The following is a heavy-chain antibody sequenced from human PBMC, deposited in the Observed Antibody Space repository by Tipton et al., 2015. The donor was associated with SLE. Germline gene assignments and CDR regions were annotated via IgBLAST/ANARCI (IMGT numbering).Heavy chain of an antibody. CDR2: IYYREGT. V-gene: IGHV4-59*08. J-gene: IGHJ6*02. D-gene: IGHD6-19*01. Sequence: TLSLTCTVSGASISSYSWSWIRQPPGEGLEWIGYIYYREGTNYSPSLKSRVTISLDAPKNQLSLKLSSVTAADTAVYYCARHHGSGWLYGLDVWGQGTTVTVSS. CDR1: GASISSYS. CDR3: ARHHGSGWLYGLDV.